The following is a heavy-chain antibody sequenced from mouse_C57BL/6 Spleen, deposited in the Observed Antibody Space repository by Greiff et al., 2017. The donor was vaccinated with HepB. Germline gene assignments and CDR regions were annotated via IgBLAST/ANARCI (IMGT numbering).Heavy chain of an antibody. CDR3: ARRLWDIGDY. J-gene: IGHJ2*01. V-gene: IGHV1-59*01. CDR1: GYTFTSYW. D-gene: IGHD4-1*01. Sequence: QVQLQQPGAELVRPGTSVKLSCKASGYTFTSYWMHWVKQRPGQGLEWIGVIDPSDSYTNYNQKFKGKATLTVDTSSSTAYMQLSSLTSEDSAVYYCARRLWDIGDYWGQGTTLTVSS. CDR2: IDPSDSYT.